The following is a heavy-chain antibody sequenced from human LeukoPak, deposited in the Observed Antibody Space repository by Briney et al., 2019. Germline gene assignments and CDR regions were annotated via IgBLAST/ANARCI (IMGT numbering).Heavy chain of an antibody. J-gene: IGHJ4*02. D-gene: IGHD6-13*01. V-gene: IGHV4-34*01. Sequence: SETLSLTCAVYGGSFSGYYWSWIRQPPGKGLEWIGEINHSGSTNYNPSLKSRVTISVDMSKNQFSLKRTSVTAADTAVYYCARGDRYNSNWPFDYWGQGTLVTVSS. CDR1: GGSFSGYY. CDR2: INHSGST. CDR3: ARGDRYNSNWPFDY.